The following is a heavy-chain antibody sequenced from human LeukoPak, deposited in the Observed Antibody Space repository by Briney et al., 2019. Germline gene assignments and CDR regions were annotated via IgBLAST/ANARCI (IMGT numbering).Heavy chain of an antibody. D-gene: IGHD4-11*01. CDR1: GGTFSSYA. V-gene: IGHV1-18*01. CDR2: ISAYNGNT. Sequence: EASVKVSCKASGGTFSSYAISWVRQAPGQGLEWMGWISAYNGNTNYAQKLQGRVTMTTDTSTSTAYMGLRSLRSDDTAVYYCARDYGRDSNYWFDPWGQGTLVTVSS. CDR3: ARDYGRDSNYWFDP. J-gene: IGHJ5*02.